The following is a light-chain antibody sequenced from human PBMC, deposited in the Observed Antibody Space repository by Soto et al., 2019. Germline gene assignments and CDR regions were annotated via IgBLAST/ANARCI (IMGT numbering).Light chain of an antibody. J-gene: IGKJ1*01. CDR3: QKYDSVPT. V-gene: IGKV1-27*01. Sequence: DIQMTQSPSTLSASVGERVTITCRPSQGISNSLAWYQQKPGKVPKLLIHAASTLLSGVPSRFSGSGSGADFTLTISSLQPEDVATYYCQKYDSVPTFGPGTKVDIK. CDR1: QGISNS. CDR2: AAS.